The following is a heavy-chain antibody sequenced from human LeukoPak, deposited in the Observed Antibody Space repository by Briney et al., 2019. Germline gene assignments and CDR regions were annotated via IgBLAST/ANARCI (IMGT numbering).Heavy chain of an antibody. D-gene: IGHD3-22*01. CDR3: ARDGSYYDSSGYYVGPDNPIFDY. J-gene: IGHJ4*02. V-gene: IGHV1-2*02. CDR1: GYTFTGYY. CDR2: INPNSGGT. Sequence: ASVKVSCKASGYTFTGYYMHWVRQAPGQGLEWMGWINPNSGGTNYAQKFQGRVTMTRDTSISTAYMELRSLRSDDTAVYYCARDGSYYDSSGYYVGPDNPIFDYWGQGTLVTVSS.